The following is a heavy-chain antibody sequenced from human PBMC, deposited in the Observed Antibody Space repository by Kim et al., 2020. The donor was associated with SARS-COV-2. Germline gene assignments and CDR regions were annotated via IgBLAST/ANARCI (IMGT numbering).Heavy chain of an antibody. CDR3: ARGRGTGPQGNYYYGMDV. V-gene: IGHV1-18*01. D-gene: IGHD3-9*01. J-gene: IGHJ6*02. Sequence: ASVKVSCKASGYTFTSYGISWVRQAPGQGLEWMGWISAYNGNTNYAQKLQGRVTMTTDTSTSTAYMELRSLRSDDTAVYYCARGRGTGPQGNYYYGMDVWGQGTTVTVSS. CDR2: ISAYNGNT. CDR1: GYTFTSYG.